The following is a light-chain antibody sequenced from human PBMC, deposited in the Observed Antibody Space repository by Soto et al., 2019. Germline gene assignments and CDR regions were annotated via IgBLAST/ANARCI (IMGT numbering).Light chain of an antibody. CDR3: AQHHSHPVA. J-gene: IGKJ1*01. CDR1: QSIDRS. CDR2: KAS. V-gene: IGKV1-5*03. Sequence: DIQMTQSPSTLSASVGDRVTITCRASQSIDRSLAWYQQKPGKAPQVLIYKASSLESGAPSRFSGTGSGTEFTLTIYGLQPDDFATYYCAQHHSHPVAFGPGTQVEIK.